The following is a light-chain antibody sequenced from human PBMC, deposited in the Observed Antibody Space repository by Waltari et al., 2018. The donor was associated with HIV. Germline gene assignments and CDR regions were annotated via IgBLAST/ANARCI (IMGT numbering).Light chain of an antibody. Sequence: QSVLTQPPSASGTPGQRATISCFGSNSHIGRNYVYWYQQLPGMAPKLLIYKNNQRPSGVPDRFSGSKSGTSASLAISGLRSEDEADYYCAAWDDRLNLVFGGGTKLTVL. CDR1: NSHIGRNY. J-gene: IGLJ2*01. CDR3: AAWDDRLNLV. CDR2: KNN. V-gene: IGLV1-47*01.